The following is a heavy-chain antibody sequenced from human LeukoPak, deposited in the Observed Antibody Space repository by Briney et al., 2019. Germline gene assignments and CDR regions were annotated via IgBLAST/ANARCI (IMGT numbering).Heavy chain of an antibody. V-gene: IGHV1-69*02. CDR2: IIPILGIA. J-gene: IGHJ4*02. D-gene: IGHD6-19*01. Sequence: SVRVSCKASGGTFSRYTISWVRQAPGKGGEGRGGIIPILGIAKYAQKFQGRLTITADKSTSTAYMELSSLRSEDTAVYYCARAYSSGRGYYFDYWGQGTLVTVSS. CDR1: GGTFSRYT. CDR3: ARAYSSGRGYYFDY.